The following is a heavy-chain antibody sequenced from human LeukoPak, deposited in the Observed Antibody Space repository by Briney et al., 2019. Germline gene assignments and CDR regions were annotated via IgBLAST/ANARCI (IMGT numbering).Heavy chain of an antibody. Sequence: GGSLRLSCAASGFTFSSFAMDWVRQAPGKGLEWVAAISGGGGSAYYADSVKGRFTISSDNSKNTLYLHVNSLRDEDTAIYYCARDGGSYCGGGSCYSGTALDIWGQGTLVTVSS. V-gene: IGHV3-23*01. J-gene: IGHJ3*02. CDR2: ISGGGGSA. CDR3: ARDGGSYCGGGSCYSGTALDI. D-gene: IGHD2-15*01. CDR1: GFTFSSFA.